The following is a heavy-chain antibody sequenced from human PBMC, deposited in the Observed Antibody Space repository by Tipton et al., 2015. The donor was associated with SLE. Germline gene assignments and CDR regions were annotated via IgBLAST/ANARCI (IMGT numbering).Heavy chain of an antibody. CDR2: IYYSGST. D-gene: IGHD1-1*01. CDR1: GGSFSGYY. J-gene: IGHJ4*02. Sequence: LRLSCAVYGGSFSGYYWSWIRQPPGKGLEWIGYIYYSGSTNYNPSLKSRVTISVDTSKNQFSLKLSSVTAADTAVYYCARVVSWGTGTLFDYWGQGTLVTVSS. V-gene: IGHV4-59*01. CDR3: ARVVSWGTGTLFDY.